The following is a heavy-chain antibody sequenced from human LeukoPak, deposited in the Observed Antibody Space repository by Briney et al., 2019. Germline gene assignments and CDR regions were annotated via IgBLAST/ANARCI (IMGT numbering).Heavy chain of an antibody. CDR3: AKVESIVVVPAATTFDY. V-gene: IGHV3-23*01. D-gene: IGHD2-2*01. CDR2: ISGSGGST. CDR1: GFTFSSYA. J-gene: IGHJ4*02. Sequence: GGSLRLSCAASGFTFSSYAMRWVRQAPGKGLEWVSAISGSGGSTYYADSVQGRFTISRYNSKNTLYLQMNSLRAEDTAVYYCAKVESIVVVPAATTFDYWGQGTLVTVSS.